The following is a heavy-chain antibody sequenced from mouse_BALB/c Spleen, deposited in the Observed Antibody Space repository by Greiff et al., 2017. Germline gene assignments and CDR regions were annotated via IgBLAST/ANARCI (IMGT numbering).Heavy chain of an antibody. V-gene: IGHV5-17*02. J-gene: IGHJ2*01. D-gene: IGHD4-1*01. CDR2: ISSGSSTI. Sequence: DVMLVESGGGLVQPGGSRKLSCAASGFTFSSFGMHWVRQAPEKGLEWVAYISSGSSTIYYADTVKGRFTISRDNPKNTLFLQMTSLRSEDTAMYYCARSGTGFDYWGQGTTLTVSS. CDR3: ARSGTGFDY. CDR1: GFTFSSFG.